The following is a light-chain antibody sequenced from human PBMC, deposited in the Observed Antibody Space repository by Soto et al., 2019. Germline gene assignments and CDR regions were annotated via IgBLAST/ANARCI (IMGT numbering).Light chain of an antibody. CDR3: QQFNNYLLT. Sequence: ANQFTHSPSSLSASERDRVTITCRASQGISSALAWYQQKPGKAPKLLIYDDSSLESGVPSRFSGSGSGTAFSLPIISLQHQDFVTYYCQQFNNYLLTFGGGTKVDIK. V-gene: IGKV1D-13*01. CDR2: DDS. J-gene: IGKJ4*01. CDR1: QGISSA.